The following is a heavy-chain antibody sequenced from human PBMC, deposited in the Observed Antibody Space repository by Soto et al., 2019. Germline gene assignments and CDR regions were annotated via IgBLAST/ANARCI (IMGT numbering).Heavy chain of an antibody. J-gene: IGHJ6*03. CDR3: ASGKSQMSQDRMGCYYYMDV. CDR1: GAAFSNYT. D-gene: IGHD1-1*01. V-gene: IGHV1-69*08. CDR2: VIPLLDAS. Sequence: QVQLVQSGADVKKPGSSVKISCTASGAAFSNYTFTWVRRAPGQGLEWVGRVIPLLDASNYAEKFQDRVTISADRSTSTVYRELSGLRSEDSAIYYCASGKSQMSQDRMGCYYYMDVWGKGTTVTVSS.